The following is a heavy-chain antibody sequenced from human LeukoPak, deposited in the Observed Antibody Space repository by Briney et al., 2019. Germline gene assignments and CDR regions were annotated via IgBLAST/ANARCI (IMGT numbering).Heavy chain of an antibody. CDR3: ARVNFAAAAMDV. V-gene: IGHV3-30*04. J-gene: IGHJ6*04. Sequence: GGSLRLSCAAFGFTFSNYAMHWVRQAPGKGLEWVAVISSDGSNKYYADSVKGRFTFSRDNSKNTLYLQMTSLRAEDTAVYYCARVNFAAAAMDVWGKGTTVTVSS. D-gene: IGHD6-13*01. CDR1: GFTFSNYA. CDR2: ISSDGSNK.